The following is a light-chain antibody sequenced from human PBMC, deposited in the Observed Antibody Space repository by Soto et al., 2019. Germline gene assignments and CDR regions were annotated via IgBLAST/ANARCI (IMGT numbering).Light chain of an antibody. CDR3: QKYNSAPLT. V-gene: IGKV1-27*01. J-gene: IGKJ4*01. CDR1: QGIAPY. Sequence: DVQMTQSPSSLSAFVGDRVTITCRASQGIAPYLAWFQQKPGKVPKLLIYATSTLQSGVPSRFSGSGSGTDFTLTIHSPQPEDVGTYYCQKYNSAPLTFGGGTKVEIK. CDR2: ATS.